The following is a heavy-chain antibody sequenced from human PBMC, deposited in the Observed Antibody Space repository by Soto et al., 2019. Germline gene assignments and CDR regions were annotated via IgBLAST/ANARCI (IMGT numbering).Heavy chain of an antibody. CDR1: GFTFSSYA. J-gene: IGHJ4*02. D-gene: IGHD6-19*01. Sequence: PGGSLRLSCAASGFTFSSYAMSWVRQAPGKGLEWVSAISGSGGSTYYADSVKGRFTISRDNSKNTLYLQMNSLRAEDTAVYYCAKGSYSSGWYNYFDYWGQGTLVTVSS. CDR3: AKGSYSSGWYNYFDY. V-gene: IGHV3-23*01. CDR2: ISGSGGST.